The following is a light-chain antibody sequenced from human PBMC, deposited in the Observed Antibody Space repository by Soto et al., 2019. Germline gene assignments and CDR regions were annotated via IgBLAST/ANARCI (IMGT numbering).Light chain of an antibody. V-gene: IGKV1-5*03. CDR1: QSIGSW. CDR3: EQYNSFSRYS. J-gene: IGKJ2*01. Sequence: DIQMTQSPSTLSAPLGDRVTITCRASQSIGSWLAWYQQKPGKAPKLLIYKASNSESGVPSRFSGSGSGTEFTLTISSLQPDDFASYYCEQYNSFSRYSFGQGTKLEIK. CDR2: KAS.